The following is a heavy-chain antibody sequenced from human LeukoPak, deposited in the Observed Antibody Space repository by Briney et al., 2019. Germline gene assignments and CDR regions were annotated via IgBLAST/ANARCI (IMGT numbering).Heavy chain of an antibody. D-gene: IGHD4-17*01. CDR1: GFTFSSYG. CDR2: ISGSGGST. J-gene: IGHJ4*02. V-gene: IGHV3-23*01. CDR3: AKDRSPDYGDRGYFDY. Sequence: GGSLRLSCAASGFTFSSYGMSWVRQAPGKGLEWVSAISGSGGSTYYADSVKGRFTISRDNSKNTLYLQMNSLRAEDTAVYYCAKDRSPDYGDRGYFDYWGQGTLVTVSS.